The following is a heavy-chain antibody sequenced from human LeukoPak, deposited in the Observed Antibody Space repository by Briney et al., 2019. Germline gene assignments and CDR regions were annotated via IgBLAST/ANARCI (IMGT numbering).Heavy chain of an antibody. J-gene: IGHJ3*02. CDR2: INHSGST. V-gene: IGHV4-34*01. CDR1: GGSFSGYY. D-gene: IGHD5-12*01. Sequence: KPSETLSLTCAVYGGSFSGYYWSWIRQPPGKGLEWIGEINHSGSTNYNPSLKSRVTISVDKSKNQFSLKLSSVTAADTAVYYCARDKPGSGYDFRAFDIWGQGTMVTVSS. CDR3: ARDKPGSGYDFRAFDI.